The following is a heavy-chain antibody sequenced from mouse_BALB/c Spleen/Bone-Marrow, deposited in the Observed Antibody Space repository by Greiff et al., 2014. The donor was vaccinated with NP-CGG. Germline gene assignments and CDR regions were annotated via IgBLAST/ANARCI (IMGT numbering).Heavy chain of an antibody. V-gene: IGHV1-34*01. Sequence: VQLQQSGPDLVKPGASVKISCKASGYSFTDYYMHWVKQSHGKSLEWIGRVNPNNGGTDYNQKFEGKAILTVDKSSSTAFMELRSLTSEDSAVYYCARGPTTVVAYYYTLNYWGQGTPVTVSS. CDR1: GYSFTDYY. D-gene: IGHD1-1*01. CDR2: VNPNNGGT. CDR3: ARGPTTVVAYYYTLNY. J-gene: IGHJ4*01.